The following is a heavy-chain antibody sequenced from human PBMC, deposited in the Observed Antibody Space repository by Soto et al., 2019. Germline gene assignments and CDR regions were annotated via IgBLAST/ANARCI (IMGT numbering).Heavy chain of an antibody. D-gene: IGHD3-22*01. Sequence: QITLKESGPTLVKPTQTLTLTCTFSGFSLSTSGVGVGWIRQPPGKALEWLALIYWDDDKRYSPSLKSRLTITKDTSKNQVVLTMTNTDPVDTATYYCAHGVSGQGYWYFALWGRGTLVTVSS. J-gene: IGHJ2*01. CDR3: AHGVSGQGYWYFAL. CDR1: GFSLSTSGVG. V-gene: IGHV2-5*02. CDR2: IYWDDDK.